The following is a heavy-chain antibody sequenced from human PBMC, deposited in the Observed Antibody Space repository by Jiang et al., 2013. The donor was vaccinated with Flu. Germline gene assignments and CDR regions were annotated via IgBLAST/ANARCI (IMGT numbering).Heavy chain of an antibody. D-gene: IGHD3-10*01. CDR3: AADYGSGSYRFDY. V-gene: IGHV4-59*11. CDR1: GGXFNIHD. Sequence: SLTCSVSGGXFNIHDWSWIRQPPGKGLQWIGYIYNSGRTVYNPSLKSRLTMSVDMSKKQFSLRLTSVTAADTALYYCAADYGSGSYRFDYWGQGILVTVSS. CDR2: IYNSGRT. J-gene: IGHJ4*02.